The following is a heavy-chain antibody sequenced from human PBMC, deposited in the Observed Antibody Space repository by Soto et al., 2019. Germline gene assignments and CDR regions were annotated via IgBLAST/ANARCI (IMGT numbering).Heavy chain of an antibody. CDR1: ENTFTNFF. Sequence: QGLLIQSGAEVRRPGATVKISCKASENTFTNFFFHWVRQAPGRSLEWLGMVNPTFGVTKYEQRFQGRLTMTGDTSTSTVFLEVRGLTSNVTALYFCARVTYGDYNFLDSWGHGTLVTVSS. D-gene: IGHD4-17*01. V-gene: IGHV1-46*01. J-gene: IGHJ5*01. CDR2: VNPTFGVT. CDR3: ARVTYGDYNFLDS.